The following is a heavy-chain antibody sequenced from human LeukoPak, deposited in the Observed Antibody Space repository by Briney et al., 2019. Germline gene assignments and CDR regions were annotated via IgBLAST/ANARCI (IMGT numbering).Heavy chain of an antibody. CDR1: GYTFTSYG. CDR3: ARVGGIVATFDYFDY. CDR2: ISAYNGNT. V-gene: IGHV1-18*01. D-gene: IGHD5-12*01. Sequence: ASVKVSCKASGYTFTSYGFIWVRQAPGQGLEWMGWISAYNGNTNYAQNLQGRVTMTGRVTMTTDTSTDTAYMELRSLRSDDTAVYYCARVGGIVATFDYFDYWGQGTLVTASS. J-gene: IGHJ4*02.